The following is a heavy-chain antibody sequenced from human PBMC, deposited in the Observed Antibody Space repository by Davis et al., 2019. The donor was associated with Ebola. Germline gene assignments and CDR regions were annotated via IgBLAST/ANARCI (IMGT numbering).Heavy chain of an antibody. CDR2: GTSADT. CDR1: GFTFNQYA. J-gene: IGHJ3*01. V-gene: IGHV3-23*01. CDR3: AKDNRNIWSEV. Sequence: GESLKISCAASGFTFNQYAMTWVRQAPGKGLEWVSTYGTSADTYYADSVKGRFTISRDNSKNTLYLQMNGLRVEDTAIYYCAKDNRNIWSEVWGQGTMVTVSS. D-gene: IGHD2/OR15-2a*01.